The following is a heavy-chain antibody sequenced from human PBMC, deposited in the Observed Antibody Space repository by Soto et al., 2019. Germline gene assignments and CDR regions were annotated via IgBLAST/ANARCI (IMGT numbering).Heavy chain of an antibody. Sequence: QVTLKESGPVLVKPTETLTLTCTVSGFSLSNARMGVSWIRQPPGKALEWLAHIFSNDEKSYNTSLKSRLTISEDTSESQVVLTMTNMDPVDTATYYCARYILASPYGMDVWGQGTTVTVSS. J-gene: IGHJ6*02. V-gene: IGHV2-26*01. D-gene: IGHD5-12*01. CDR3: ARYILASPYGMDV. CDR1: GFSLSNARMG. CDR2: IFSNDEK.